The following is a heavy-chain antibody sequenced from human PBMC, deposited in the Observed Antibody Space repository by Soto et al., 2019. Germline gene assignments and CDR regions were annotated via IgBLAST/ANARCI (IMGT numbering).Heavy chain of an antibody. D-gene: IGHD3-22*01. V-gene: IGHV3-74*01. Sequence: AGSLRLFCAASGFTFATYWMHWVRQDPGKGLVWVSGISSDGSSTNYADSVKGRFTISRDNAKNTLYLQMKSLRAEDTAVYYCARTYYYDTSGYHATFDSWGQGTLVTVSS. CDR1: GFTFATYW. J-gene: IGHJ4*02. CDR2: ISSDGSST. CDR3: ARTYYYDTSGYHATFDS.